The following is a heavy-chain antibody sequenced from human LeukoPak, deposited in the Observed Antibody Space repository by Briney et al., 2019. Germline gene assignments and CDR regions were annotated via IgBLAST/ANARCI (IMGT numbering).Heavy chain of an antibody. J-gene: IGHJ4*02. CDR3: ALNYYDFWSGSAFDY. Sequence: SGPTLVKPTQTLTLTCTFSGFSLSTSGVGVGWIRQPPGKALEWLALIYWNDDKRYSPSLKSRLTITKDTSKNQVVLTMTNMDPVDTATYYCALNYYDFWSGSAFDYWGQGTLVTVSS. D-gene: IGHD3-3*01. CDR2: IYWNDDK. V-gene: IGHV2-5*01. CDR1: GFSLSTSGVG.